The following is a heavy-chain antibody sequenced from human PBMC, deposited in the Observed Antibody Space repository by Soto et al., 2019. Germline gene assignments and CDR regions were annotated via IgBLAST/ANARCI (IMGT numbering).Heavy chain of an antibody. CDR2: ISSSSSTI. CDR3: GRPTYYYDSSGPPAY. V-gene: IGHV3-48*01. J-gene: IGHJ4*02. Sequence: GGSLRLSCAASGFTFSTYSMNWVRQAPGKGLEWVSYISSSSSTIFYTDSVKGRFTVSRDNAKNSLYLQMNSLRAEDTAVYYCGRPTYYYDSSGPPAYWGQGT. CDR1: GFTFSTYS. D-gene: IGHD3-22*01.